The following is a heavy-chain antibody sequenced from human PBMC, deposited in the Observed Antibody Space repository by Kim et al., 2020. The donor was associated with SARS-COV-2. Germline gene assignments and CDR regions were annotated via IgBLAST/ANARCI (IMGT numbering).Heavy chain of an antibody. CDR2: IDSNGSTK. Sequence: GGSLRLSCAASGFSLSNYWMYWVRQVPGKGLVWVSRIDSNGSTKTYADSVKSRFTISRDSATNTLYLQMNSLRAEDTAVYYCEGYYFGMDVWGQGTTVTVSS. V-gene: IGHV3-74*01. CDR3: EGYYFGMDV. CDR1: GFSLSNYW. J-gene: IGHJ6*02.